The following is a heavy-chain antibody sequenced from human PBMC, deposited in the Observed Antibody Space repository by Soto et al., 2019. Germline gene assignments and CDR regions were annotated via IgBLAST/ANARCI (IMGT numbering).Heavy chain of an antibody. D-gene: IGHD2-21*01. Sequence: PSETLSLTCTVSGGSISSSSYYWGWIRQPPGKGLEWIGSIYYSGSTYYNPSLKSRVTISVDTSKNQFSLKLSSVTAADTAVYYCARGHIVVVIALFAFDIWGQGTMVTVSS. J-gene: IGHJ3*02. CDR3: ARGHIVVVIALFAFDI. CDR2: IYYSGST. CDR1: GGSISSSSYY. V-gene: IGHV4-39*01.